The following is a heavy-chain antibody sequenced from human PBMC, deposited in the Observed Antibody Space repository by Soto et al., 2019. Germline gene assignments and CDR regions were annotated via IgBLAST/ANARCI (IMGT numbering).Heavy chain of an antibody. J-gene: IGHJ6*02. CDR1: GFTFSSYA. D-gene: IGHD3-3*01. CDR2: ISYDGSNK. CDR3: ARDPGRFLEWLLDYYYYGMDV. Sequence: GGSLRLSCAASGFTFSSYAMHWVRQAPGKGLEWVAVISYDGSNKYYADSVKGRFTISRDNSKNTLYLQMNSLRAEDTAVYYYARDPGRFLEWLLDYYYYGMDVWGQGTTVTVSS. V-gene: IGHV3-30-3*01.